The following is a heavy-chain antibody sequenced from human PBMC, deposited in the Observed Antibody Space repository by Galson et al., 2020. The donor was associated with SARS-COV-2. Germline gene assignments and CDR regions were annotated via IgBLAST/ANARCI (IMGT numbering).Heavy chain of an antibody. Sequence: SGPTLVKPTETLTLTCTVSGFSFSNGRMGVSWIRQPPGKALEWLALILSNGDKSYTTSLKSRLTISKDTSKSQVVLTMTNVDPADTGTYYCARTSDIVAPFDYWGQGTLVTVSS. CDR1: GFSFSNGRMG. CDR2: ILSNGDK. D-gene: IGHD5-12*01. CDR3: ARTSDIVAPFDY. J-gene: IGHJ4*02. V-gene: IGHV2-26*01.